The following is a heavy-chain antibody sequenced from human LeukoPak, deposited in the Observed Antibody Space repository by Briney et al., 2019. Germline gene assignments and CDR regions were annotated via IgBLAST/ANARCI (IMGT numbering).Heavy chain of an antibody. V-gene: IGHV1-8*01. CDR2: MNPNSGNT. J-gene: IGHJ5*02. Sequence: ASVKVSCKASGYTFTSYDINWVRQVTGQGLEWMGWMNPNSGNTSYAQKFQGRVTMTRNTSISTAYMELSSLRSEDTAVYYCARAYCSSTSCYLHNWFDPWGQGTLVTVSS. D-gene: IGHD2-2*01. CDR1: GYTFTSYD. CDR3: ARAYCSSTSCYLHNWFDP.